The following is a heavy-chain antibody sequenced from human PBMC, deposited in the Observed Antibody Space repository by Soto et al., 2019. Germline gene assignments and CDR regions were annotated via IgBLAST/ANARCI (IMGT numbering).Heavy chain of an antibody. J-gene: IGHJ5*02. CDR3: AHRRPDICGIAAAHKEQRWFDP. CDR2: TGLNGRTT. D-gene: IGHD6-13*01. V-gene: IGHV3-23*01. CDR1: GFTFSIYA. Sequence: LRLSCAASGFTFSIYAMTWVRQAPGRGLEWVSTTGLNGRTTYYADSVKSRLTITKDTSKNQVVLTMTNMDPVDTVTYYCAHRRPDICGIAAAHKEQRWFDPWGQGTLVTVSS.